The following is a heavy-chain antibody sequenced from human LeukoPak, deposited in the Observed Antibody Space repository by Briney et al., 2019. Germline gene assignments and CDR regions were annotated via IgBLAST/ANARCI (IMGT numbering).Heavy chain of an antibody. CDR3: ARGYYAFDY. CDR1: GFTFGSCA. Sequence: GGSLRLSCAASGFTFGSCAMNWVRQAPGKGLDWVSTISGSGSNTYYADSVKGRFTISRDNSRNTLYLQMNSLRAEDTAVYYCARGYYAFDYWGQGTLVTVSS. CDR2: ISGSGSNT. V-gene: IGHV3-23*01. D-gene: IGHD2-2*01. J-gene: IGHJ4*02.